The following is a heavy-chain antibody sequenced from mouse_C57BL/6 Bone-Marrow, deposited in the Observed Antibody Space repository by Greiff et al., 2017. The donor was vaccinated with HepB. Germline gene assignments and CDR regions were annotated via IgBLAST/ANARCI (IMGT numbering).Heavy chain of an antibody. Sequence: VQLQQPGAELVMPGASVKLSCKASGYTFTSYWMHWVKQRPGQGLEWIGEIDPSDSYTNYNQKFKGKSTLTVDKSSSTAYMQLSSLTSEDSAVYCCTGGANWESFDFWGQGTTLTVSS. CDR3: TGGANWESFDF. CDR1: GYTFTSYW. CDR2: IDPSDSYT. J-gene: IGHJ2*01. D-gene: IGHD4-1*02. V-gene: IGHV1-69*01.